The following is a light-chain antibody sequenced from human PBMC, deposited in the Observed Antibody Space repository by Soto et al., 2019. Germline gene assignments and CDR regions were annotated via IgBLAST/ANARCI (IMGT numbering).Light chain of an antibody. CDR1: ALPTQY. Sequence: SYELTQPPSVSVSPGQTARITCSGDALPTQYVYWYQQKPGQAPVMVIYKDTERPSGIPERFSGSSSGTTVTLTISGVQAEDEADYYCQSADTSDTYEEVFGGGTKVTVL. V-gene: IGLV3-25*03. CDR3: QSADTSDTYEEV. CDR2: KDT. J-gene: IGLJ2*01.